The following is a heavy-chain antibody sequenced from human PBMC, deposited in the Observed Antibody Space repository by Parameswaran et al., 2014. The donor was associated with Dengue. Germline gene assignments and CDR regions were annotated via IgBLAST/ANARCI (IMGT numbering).Heavy chain of an antibody. V-gene: IGHV4-34*01. CDR3: ARTPYPSYSNYGRRPLGHGMDV. CDR2: INHSGST. J-gene: IGHJ6*02. D-gene: IGHD4-11*01. Sequence: ASETLSLTCAVYGGSFSGYYWSWIRQPPGKGLEWIGEINHSGSTNYNPSLKSRVTISVETSKNQFSLKLSSVTAADTAVYYCARTPYPSYSNYGRRPLGHGMDVWGQGTTVTVSS. CDR1: GGSFSGYY.